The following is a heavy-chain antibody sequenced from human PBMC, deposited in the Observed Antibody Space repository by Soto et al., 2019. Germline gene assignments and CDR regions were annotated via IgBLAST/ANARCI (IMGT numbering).Heavy chain of an antibody. CDR2: ISHSGST. Sequence: SETLSLTCTVSGGSISDDYWSWIRQPPGKGLEWIGHISHSGSTNYNPSLKSRVTISVDTSKNQFSLKLSSVTAADTAVYYCARVTRFLEWSTNAENYYYYGMDVWGQGTTVTVSS. V-gene: IGHV4-59*12. D-gene: IGHD3-3*01. CDR3: ARVTRFLEWSTNAENYYYYGMDV. J-gene: IGHJ6*02. CDR1: GGSISDDY.